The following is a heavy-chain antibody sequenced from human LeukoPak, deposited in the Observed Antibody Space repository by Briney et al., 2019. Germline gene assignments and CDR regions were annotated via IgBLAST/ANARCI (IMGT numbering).Heavy chain of an antibody. D-gene: IGHD6-13*01. J-gene: IGHJ4*02. CDR2: IYYSGST. V-gene: IGHV4-59*01. CDR3: ARGARDDSSSWFPVDY. CDR1: GGSISSYY. Sequence: SETLSLTCTVSGGSISSYYWSWIRQPPGKGLEWIGYIYYSGSTNYNPSLKSRVTISVDTSKNQFSLKLSSVTAADTAVYYCARGARDDSSSWFPVDYWGQGTLVTVSS.